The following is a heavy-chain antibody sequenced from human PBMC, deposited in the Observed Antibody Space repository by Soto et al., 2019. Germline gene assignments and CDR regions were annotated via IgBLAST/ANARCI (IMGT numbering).Heavy chain of an antibody. CDR1: GFAFSDYY. CDR3: ARDASSWYGPDY. CDR2: ITNSGSTI. V-gene: IGHV3-11*01. J-gene: IGHJ4*02. D-gene: IGHD6-13*01. Sequence: PGGSLRLSCAASGFAFSDYYMSWIRQAPGKGLEWVSYITNSGSTIYYADSVKGRFTISRDNAKNSLYLQMNSLRAEDTAVYYCARDASSWYGPDYWGQGTLVTVSS.